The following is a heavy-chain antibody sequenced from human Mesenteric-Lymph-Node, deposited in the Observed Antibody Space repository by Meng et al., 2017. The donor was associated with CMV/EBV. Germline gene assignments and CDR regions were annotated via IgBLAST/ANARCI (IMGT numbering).Heavy chain of an antibody. Sequence: GSLRLSCTVSGGSISSYYWTWIRLPPGKGLEWIGEVHHGGSTNYNPSLESRVTMSLDTSRRHFSLRLTSVTAADTAVYYCASLWGSGYDYAFDPWGQGTLVTVSS. V-gene: IGHV4-34*01. CDR1: GGSISSYY. CDR3: ASLWGSGYDYAFDP. CDR2: VHHGGST. J-gene: IGHJ5*02. D-gene: IGHD5-12*01.